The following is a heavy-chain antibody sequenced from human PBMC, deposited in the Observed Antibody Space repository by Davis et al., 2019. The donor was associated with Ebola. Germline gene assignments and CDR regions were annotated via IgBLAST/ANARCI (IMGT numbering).Heavy chain of an antibody. CDR1: GFTFSSYG. Sequence: GGSLRLSCAASGFTFSSYGMHWVRQAPGKGLEWVAVIWYDGSNKYYADSVKGRFTISRDNSKNTLYLQMNSLRAEDTAVYYCAREEANIVVVPAATLYYYYGMDVWGQGTTVTVSS. D-gene: IGHD2-2*01. CDR3: AREEANIVVVPAATLYYYYGMDV. V-gene: IGHV3-33*01. J-gene: IGHJ6*02. CDR2: IWYDGSNK.